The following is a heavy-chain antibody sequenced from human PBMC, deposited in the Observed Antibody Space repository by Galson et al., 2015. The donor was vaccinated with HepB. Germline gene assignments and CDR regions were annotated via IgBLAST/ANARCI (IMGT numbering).Heavy chain of an antibody. CDR2: ISGSGGST. CDR3: AKGGSSWLMESLIAEYFQH. D-gene: IGHD6-13*01. J-gene: IGHJ1*01. V-gene: IGHV3-23*01. CDR1: GFTFSSYA. Sequence: SLRLSCAASGFTFSSYAMSWVRQAPGKGLEWVSAISGSGGSTYYADSVKGRFTISRDNSKNTLYLQMNSLRAEDTAVYYCAKGGSSWLMESLIAEYFQHWGQGTLVTVSS.